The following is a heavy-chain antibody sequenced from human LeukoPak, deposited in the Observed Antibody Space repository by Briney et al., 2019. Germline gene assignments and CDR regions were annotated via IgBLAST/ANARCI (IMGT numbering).Heavy chain of an antibody. J-gene: IGHJ5*02. CDR3: ARGVKSAIGKWNYVWFDP. V-gene: IGHV3-48*01. Sequence: GGSLRLSCAASGFTFSSFWMSWVRQAPGKGLEWVSFISYSGSTIFYADSVKGRFTISRDSAKNSLYLQMGSLRAEDTAVYFCARGVKSAIGKWNYVWFDPWGQGTLVTVAS. CDR1: GFTFSSFW. CDR2: ISYSGSTI. D-gene: IGHD1-7*01.